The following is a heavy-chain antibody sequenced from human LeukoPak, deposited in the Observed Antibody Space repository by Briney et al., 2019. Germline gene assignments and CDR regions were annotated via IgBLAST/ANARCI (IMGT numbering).Heavy chain of an antibody. Sequence: PSETLSLTCTVSGGSITSYYWTWIRQPPGKGLEWIGYIGYTGSTNYNPSLKSRVTISVEKSKNQFSLKLNSVTAADTGMYYCAGGGWSLDYWGQGTLVTVSS. D-gene: IGHD2-15*01. V-gene: IGHV4-59*01. CDR2: IGYTGST. CDR1: GGSITSYY. J-gene: IGHJ4*02. CDR3: AGGGWSLDY.